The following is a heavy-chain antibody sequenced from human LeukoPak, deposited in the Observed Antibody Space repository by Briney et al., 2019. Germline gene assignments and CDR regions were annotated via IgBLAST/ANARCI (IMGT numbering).Heavy chain of an antibody. CDR1: GFTFSSYS. Sequence: TGGSLRLSCAASGFTFSSYSMNWVRQAPGKGLEWVSSISSSSSYIYYADSVKGRFTISRDNAKNSLYLQMNSLRAEDTAVYYCARDFSGGSYSFLTANYYYGMDVWGQGTTVTDSS. J-gene: IGHJ6*02. CDR2: ISSSSSYI. CDR3: ARDFSGGSYSFLTANYYYGMDV. V-gene: IGHV3-21*01. D-gene: IGHD1-26*01.